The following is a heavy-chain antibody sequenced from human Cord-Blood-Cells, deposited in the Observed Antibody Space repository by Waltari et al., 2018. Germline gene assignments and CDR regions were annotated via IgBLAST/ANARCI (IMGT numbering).Heavy chain of an antibody. CDR3: ARGVTGVATFDI. CDR1: GGTFSSYA. J-gene: IGHJ3*02. V-gene: IGHV1-69*09. Sequence: QVQLVQSGAEVKKPGSSVKVSCKASGGTFSSYAISWVRQAPGQGLEWMGRNHPILCIANDAQKFQGRGTITADKSTSTAYMELSSLRSEDTAVYYCARGVTGVATFDIWCQGTMVTVSS. D-gene: IGHD2-21*02. CDR2: NHPILCIA.